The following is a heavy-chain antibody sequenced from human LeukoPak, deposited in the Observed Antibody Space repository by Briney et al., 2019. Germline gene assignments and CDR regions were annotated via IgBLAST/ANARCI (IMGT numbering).Heavy chain of an antibody. V-gene: IGHV3-74*01. CDR3: ARGRGIAASGPPLNYYYMDV. D-gene: IGHD6-13*01. CDR1: GFTFSKYW. J-gene: IGHJ6*03. Sequence: GGSLRLSCAASGFTFSKYWMHWVRQAPGKGLVWVSRIKSDGSGIAYADSVKGRFTISRDNSKNTLYLQMNSLRAENTAVYYCARGRGIAASGPPLNYYYMDVWGKGTTVTVSS. CDR2: IKSDGSGI.